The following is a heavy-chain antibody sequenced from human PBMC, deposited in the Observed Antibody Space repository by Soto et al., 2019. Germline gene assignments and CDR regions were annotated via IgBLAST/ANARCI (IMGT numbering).Heavy chain of an antibody. J-gene: IGHJ5*02. Sequence: EVQLVESGGGLVQPGGSLRLSCAASGFTFSSYSMNWVRQAPGKGLEWVSSISSSSSYIYYADSVKGRFTISRDNAKNSLYLQMNSLRAEDTAVYYCARRIAAAGTWPRANWFDPWGQGTLVTVSS. D-gene: IGHD6-13*01. CDR2: ISSSSSYI. CDR3: ARRIAAAGTWPRANWFDP. CDR1: GFTFSSYS. V-gene: IGHV3-21*01.